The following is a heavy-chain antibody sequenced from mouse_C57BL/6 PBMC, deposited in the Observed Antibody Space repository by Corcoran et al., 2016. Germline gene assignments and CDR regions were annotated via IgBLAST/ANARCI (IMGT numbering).Heavy chain of an antibody. CDR1: GFSLSTSGMG. J-gene: IGHJ1*03. CDR2: IYWDDDK. D-gene: IGHD1-1*01. Sequence: QVTLKESGPGILQSSQTLSLTCSFSGFSLSTSGMGVSWIRHPSGKGLVWLAHIYWDDDKRYNPSLKSRLTISKDTSRNQVFLRITSVDTADTATYYCSRRVAYYGSSDWYFDVWGTGTTVPVSS. CDR3: SRRVAYYGSSDWYFDV. V-gene: IGHV8-12*01.